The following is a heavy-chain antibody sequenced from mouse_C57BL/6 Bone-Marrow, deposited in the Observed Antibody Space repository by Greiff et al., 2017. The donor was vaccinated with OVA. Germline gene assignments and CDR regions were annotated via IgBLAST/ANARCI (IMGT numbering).Heavy chain of an antibody. CDR1: GYTFTDYY. D-gene: IGHD2-3*01. V-gene: IGHV1-19*01. Sequence: EVQLQESGPVLVKPGASVKMSCKASGYTFTDYYMNWVKQSHGKSLEWIGVINPYNGGTSYNQKFKGKATLTVDKSSSTAYMELNSLTSEDSAVYYCARGDGPRRAFAYWGQGTLVTVSA. CDR2: INPYNGGT. CDR3: ARGDGPRRAFAY. J-gene: IGHJ3*01.